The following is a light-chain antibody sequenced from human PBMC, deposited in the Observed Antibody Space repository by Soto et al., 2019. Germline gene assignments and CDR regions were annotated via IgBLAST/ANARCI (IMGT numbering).Light chain of an antibody. Sequence: EIVLTQSPGTLSLSPGESATLSCRASQSVSSNFLAWYQQKPGQAPRLLIYGASSRATGTPDRFSGSGSGTDFTLTISRLEPEDFAVYYCQQYHSSPWTFGQGTKV. V-gene: IGKV3-20*01. CDR1: QSVSSNF. CDR3: QQYHSSPWT. CDR2: GAS. J-gene: IGKJ1*01.